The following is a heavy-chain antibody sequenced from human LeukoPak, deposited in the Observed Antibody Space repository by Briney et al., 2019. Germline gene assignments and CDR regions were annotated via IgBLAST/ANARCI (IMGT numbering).Heavy chain of an antibody. CDR1: GFTFDRSW. J-gene: IGHJ4*02. Sequence: GGSLRLSCAASGFTFDRSWMSWVRQAPGKGLEWVANIKQDGSEVYYVDSVEGRFTVSRDNAKNPLSLQMNSLRGEDTAVYYGVRALGSSSSDFWGQGTLVTVSS. CDR3: VRALGSSSSDF. V-gene: IGHV3-7*01. CDR2: IKQDGSEV. D-gene: IGHD6-6*01.